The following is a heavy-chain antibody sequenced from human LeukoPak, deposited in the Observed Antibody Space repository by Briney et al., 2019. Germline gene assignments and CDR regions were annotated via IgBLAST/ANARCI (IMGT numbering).Heavy chain of an antibody. V-gene: IGHV4-59*01. J-gene: IGHJ3*02. Sequence: MPSETLSLTCIVSGGSISSYDWNWIRQPPGKGLEWIGYIYYSGSTNYNPSLKSRVTISVDTSKNQFSLRLYSVTAADTAVYYCARDLGTNDAFDIWGQGTMLTVSS. CDR2: IYYSGST. CDR1: GGSISSYD. D-gene: IGHD7-27*01. CDR3: ARDLGTNDAFDI.